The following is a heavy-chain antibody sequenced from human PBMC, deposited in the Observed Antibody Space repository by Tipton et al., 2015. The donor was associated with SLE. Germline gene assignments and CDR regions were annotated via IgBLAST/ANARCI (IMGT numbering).Heavy chain of an antibody. Sequence: SLRLSCVVSGASVSDYQWWSWVRQSPGQGLEWIGHIYHSGISNYNPSLKSRVTMSVDKAKNQLSLILNSVTAADTAVYYCARQSMAARPDFDFWGQGTLVTVAS. V-gene: IGHV4-4*02. CDR1: GASVSDYQW. CDR3: ARQSMAARPDFDF. CDR2: IYHSGIS. D-gene: IGHD6-6*01. J-gene: IGHJ4*02.